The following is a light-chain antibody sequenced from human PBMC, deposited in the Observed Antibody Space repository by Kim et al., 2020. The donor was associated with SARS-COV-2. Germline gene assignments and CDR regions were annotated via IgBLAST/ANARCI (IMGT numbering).Light chain of an antibody. CDR2: GDS. CDR1: SSNIGTCYE. V-gene: IGLV1-40*01. J-gene: IGLJ3*02. Sequence: GTISCAGSSSNIGTCYEVHWYQQRPGTATKLLIYGDSNRPTGVPDRFSGSRSGASASLVITGLQAEDEADYYCQSYDNSLSGSWVFGGGTQLTVL. CDR3: QSYDNSLSGSWV.